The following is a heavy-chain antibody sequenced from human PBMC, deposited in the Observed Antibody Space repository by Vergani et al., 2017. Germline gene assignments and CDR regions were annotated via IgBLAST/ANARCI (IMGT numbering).Heavy chain of an antibody. V-gene: IGHV4-59*01. D-gene: IGHD3-10*01. CDR2: IYYSGST. Sequence: QVQLQESGPGLVKPSETLSLTCPVSGGSISSYYWSWIRQPPGKGLEWIGYIYYSGSTNYNPSLKSRVTISVDTSKNQFSLKLSSVTAADTAVYYCARDHYGAGNWFDPWGQGTLVTVSS. CDR3: ARDHYGAGNWFDP. J-gene: IGHJ5*02. CDR1: GGSISSYY.